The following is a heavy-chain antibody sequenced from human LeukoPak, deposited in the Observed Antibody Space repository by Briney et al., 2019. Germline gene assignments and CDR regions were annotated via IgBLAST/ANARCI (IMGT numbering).Heavy chain of an antibody. CDR2: IYYSGST. Sequence: SETLSLTCTVSGGSISSYYWSWIRQPPGKGLEWIGYIYYSGSTNYNPSPKSRVTISVHTSKNQFSLKLSSVTAADTAVYYCARVYYDSSGYYLVDIWGQGTMVTVSS. D-gene: IGHD3-22*01. CDR3: ARVYYDSSGYYLVDI. CDR1: GGSISSYY. J-gene: IGHJ3*02. V-gene: IGHV4-59*08.